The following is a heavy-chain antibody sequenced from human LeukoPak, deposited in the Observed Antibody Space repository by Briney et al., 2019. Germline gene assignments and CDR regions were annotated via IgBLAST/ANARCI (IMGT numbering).Heavy chain of an antibody. CDR1: GDIVSSNSAA. D-gene: IGHD3-10*01. J-gene: IGHJ3*02. CDR3: ARRTTMVRGVIIGDNDAFDI. CDR2: TYYRSKWYN. Sequence: SQTLSLTCAISGDIVSSNSAAYNWIRPSPSRGLEWLGRTYYRSKWYNDYAVSVNSRITINPDTSKNQFSLQLNSVTPEDTAVYYCARRTTMVRGVIIGDNDAFDIWGQGTMVTVSS. V-gene: IGHV6-1*01.